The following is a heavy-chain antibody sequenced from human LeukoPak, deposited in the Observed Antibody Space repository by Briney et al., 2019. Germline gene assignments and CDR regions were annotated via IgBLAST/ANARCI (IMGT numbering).Heavy chain of an antibody. J-gene: IGHJ4*02. V-gene: IGHV5-51*01. CDR3: ARHGLSDDYVWGSYRSQPDY. CDR2: IYPGDSDT. D-gene: IGHD3-16*02. CDR1: GYSFTSYW. Sequence: GESLKISCKGSGYSFTSYWIGWVRQMPGKGLEWMGIIYPGDSDTSYSPSFQGQVTISADKSISTAYLQWSSLKASDTAMYYCARHGLSDDYVWGSYRSQPDYWGQGTLVTVSS.